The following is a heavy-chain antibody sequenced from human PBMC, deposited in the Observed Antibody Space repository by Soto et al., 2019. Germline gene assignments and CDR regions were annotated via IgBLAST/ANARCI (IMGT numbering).Heavy chain of an antibody. CDR3: ARRGDYFDSSGDALDI. D-gene: IGHD3-22*01. Sequence: SETLSLTCTVSGGSISSSSYYWGWIRQPPGKGLEWIGSIYYSGSTNYNPSLKSRVTISVGTSRNQFSLKLSSVTAADTAVYYCARRGDYFDSSGDALDIWGQGTMVTVSS. CDR1: GGSISSSSYY. CDR2: IYYSGST. V-gene: IGHV4-39*07. J-gene: IGHJ3*02.